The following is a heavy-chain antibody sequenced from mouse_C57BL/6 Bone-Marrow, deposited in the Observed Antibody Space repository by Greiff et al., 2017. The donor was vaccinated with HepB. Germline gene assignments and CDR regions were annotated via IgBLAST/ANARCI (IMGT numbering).Heavy chain of an antibody. CDR3: AGHYYYGSRETPYYAMEY. J-gene: IGHJ4*01. V-gene: IGHV5-15*01. CDR1: GFTFSDYG. CDR2: ISNLAYSI. Sequence: EVKLMESGGGLVQPGGSLKLSCAASGFTFSDYGMAWVRQAPRKGPEWVAFISNLAYSIYYADTVTGRFTITRENAKNTLYLEMSSLRSEDTAMYYCAGHYYYGSRETPYYAMEYWGQGTSVTVA. D-gene: IGHD1-1*01.